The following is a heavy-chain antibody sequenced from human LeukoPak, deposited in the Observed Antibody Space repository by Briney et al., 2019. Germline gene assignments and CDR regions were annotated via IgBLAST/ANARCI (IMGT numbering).Heavy chain of an antibody. CDR2: ISHSGST. D-gene: IGHD2-8*01. CDR3: ARGGRVYAPIDYYYFMDV. V-gene: IGHV4-34*01. Sequence: SETLSLTCAVYGGSLSGYFWNWIRQPPGKGLEWIGEISHSGSTSYNPSLKIRVSISLDTSKNQISLRLSSVTAADTAVYYCARGGRVYAPIDYYYFMDVWGKGTTVTVSS. J-gene: IGHJ6*03. CDR1: GGSLSGYF.